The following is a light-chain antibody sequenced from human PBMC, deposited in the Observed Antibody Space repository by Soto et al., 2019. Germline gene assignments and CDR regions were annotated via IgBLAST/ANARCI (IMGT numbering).Light chain of an antibody. V-gene: IGKV3-20*01. CDR3: QQYGSLSWA. Sequence: EIVLTQSPGTLSLSPGERATLSCRSSQSVGSDFLAWYQQRPGQPPRILIFGASGRATGTPDRFSGSGSGTDFTLTISRLEPEDFAVYYCQQYGSLSWAFGQGTKVDIK. J-gene: IGKJ1*01. CDR2: GAS. CDR1: QSVGSDF.